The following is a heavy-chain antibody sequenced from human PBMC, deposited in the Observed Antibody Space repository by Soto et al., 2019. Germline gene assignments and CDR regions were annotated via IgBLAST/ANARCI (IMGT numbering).Heavy chain of an antibody. CDR1: GGSISSSSYY. CDR2: IYYSGST. V-gene: IGHV4-39*01. Sequence: PSETLFLTCTVSGGSISSSSYYWVWIRHPPGKGLEWIGSIYYSGSTYYNPSLKSRVTISVDTSKNQFSLKLSSVTAADTAVYYCARLSPIVVVTYFDYWGQGTLVTVSS. J-gene: IGHJ4*02. D-gene: IGHD2-21*02. CDR3: ARLSPIVVVTYFDY.